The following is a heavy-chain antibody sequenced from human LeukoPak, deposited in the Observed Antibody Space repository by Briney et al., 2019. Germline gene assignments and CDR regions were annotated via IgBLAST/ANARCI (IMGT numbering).Heavy chain of an antibody. V-gene: IGHV3-30*04. CDR3: ARDGGDYGDLQLDY. CDR2: ISHDGSNK. CDR1: GFTFSSYA. Sequence: PGGSLRLSCAASGFTFSSYAMHWVRQAPGKGLEWVAVISHDGSNKYYADSVKGRFTISRDNSKNTLYLQMNSLRAEDTAVYYCARDGGDYGDLQLDYWGQGTLVTVSS. D-gene: IGHD4-17*01. J-gene: IGHJ4*02.